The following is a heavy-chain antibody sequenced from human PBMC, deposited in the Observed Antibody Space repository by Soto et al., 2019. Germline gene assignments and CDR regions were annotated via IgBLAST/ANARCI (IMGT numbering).Heavy chain of an antibody. V-gene: IGHV4-59*12. J-gene: IGHJ4*02. Sequence: SETLSLTWTGCGGAISSYYWRWVRQPPGKGLEWVGGIYYRGSFYYNPSLKGRVMISSDPSKHQFSLSVSSVTAADTAVHYCARAPESLPIFRLVVPSVFDSWGLQTVVPISA. CDR1: GGAISSYY. D-gene: IGHD3-9*01. CDR2: IYYRGSF. CDR3: ARAPESLPIFRLVVPSVFDS.